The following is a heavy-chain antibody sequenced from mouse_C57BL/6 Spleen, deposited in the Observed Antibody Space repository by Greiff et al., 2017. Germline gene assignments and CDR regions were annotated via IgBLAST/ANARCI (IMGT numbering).Heavy chain of an antibody. CDR1: GYSIPSGYY. J-gene: IGHJ4*01. CDR2: ISYDGSS. D-gene: IGHD2-3*01. CDR3: ASMRYYAIDY. Sequence: EVQLQQSGPGLVKPSQSLSLTCSVTGYSIPSGYYWNWIRPFPGNKLEWMGYISYDGSSTYNPALKKRISLTRDTSKNQFFLKLNSVTTEDTATYYCASMRYYAIDYWGQGTSVTVSS. V-gene: IGHV3-6*01.